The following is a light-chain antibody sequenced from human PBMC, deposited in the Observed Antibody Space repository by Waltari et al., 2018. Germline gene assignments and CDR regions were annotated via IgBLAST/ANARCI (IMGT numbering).Light chain of an antibody. J-gene: IGKJ1*01. CDR3: QQSLNTPRT. CDR1: QSIRSY. Sequence: DIQMTQSPSSLSAFVGERVTITCRASQSIRSYVNWYQQKAGKAPQLLIYGASSLQSGVPSRFSGSGSGTDFTLTIRSRQPEDFATYYGQQSLNTPRTFGQGTKVEMK. V-gene: IGKV1-39*01. CDR2: GAS.